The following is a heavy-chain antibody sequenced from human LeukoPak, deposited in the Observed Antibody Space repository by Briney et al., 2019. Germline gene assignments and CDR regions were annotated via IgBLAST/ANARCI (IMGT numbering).Heavy chain of an antibody. CDR3: ARAGRWQPSLGFDY. J-gene: IGHJ4*02. D-gene: IGHD5-24*01. CDR1: GYTFTNYY. CDR2: INPSGGGT. V-gene: IGHV1-46*01. Sequence: ASVKVSCKASGYTFTNYYMHWVRQAPGQGLEWMGIINPSGGGTSYAQKFQGRLTMTRDTSTTTVYMELSSLRSEDTAVYYCARAGRWQPSLGFDYWGQGTLVTVSS.